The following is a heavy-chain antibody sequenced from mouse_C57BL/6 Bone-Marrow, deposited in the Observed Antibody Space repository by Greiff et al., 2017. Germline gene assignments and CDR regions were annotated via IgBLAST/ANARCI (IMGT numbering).Heavy chain of an antibody. D-gene: IGHD1-1*01. CDR1: GFTFSSYA. Sequence: EVKLVESGGGLVKPGGSLKLSCAASGFTFSSYAMSWVRQTPEKRLEWVATISDGGSYTSYPDNVKGRFTISRDNAKNNLYLQMSHLKSENTAMYYCARYYYGSMFAYWGQGTLVTVSA. CDR2: ISDGGSYT. CDR3: ARYYYGSMFAY. J-gene: IGHJ3*01. V-gene: IGHV5-4*03.